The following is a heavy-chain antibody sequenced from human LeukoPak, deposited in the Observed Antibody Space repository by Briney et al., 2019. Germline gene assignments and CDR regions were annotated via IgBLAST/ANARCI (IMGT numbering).Heavy chain of an antibody. V-gene: IGHV3-48*04. CDR3: ARNGIMGAGYYFDY. CDR1: GFTFSSYS. D-gene: IGHD1-26*01. Sequence: GGSLRLSCAASGFTFSSYSMNWARQAPGKGLEWVSEISSSSSTIYYADSVKGRFTISRDNAKNSLYLQMNSLRAEDMAVYYSARNGIMGAGYYFDYWGQGTLVTVSS. J-gene: IGHJ4*02. CDR2: ISSSSSTI.